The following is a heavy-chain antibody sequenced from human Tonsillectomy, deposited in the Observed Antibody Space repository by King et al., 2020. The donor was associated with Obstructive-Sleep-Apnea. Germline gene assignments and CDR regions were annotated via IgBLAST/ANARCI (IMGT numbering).Heavy chain of an antibody. J-gene: IGHJ4*02. CDR2: ISSSSSYI. CDR1: GFTFSSYS. CDR3: AREADYGDYFDY. Sequence: VQLVESGGGLVKPGGSLRLSCAASGFTFSSYSMNWVRQAPGKGLEWVSSISSSSSYIYYANSVKGRFTISRDNAKNSLYLQMNSLRAEDTAVYYCAREADYGDYFDYWGQGTLVTVSS. D-gene: IGHD4-17*01. V-gene: IGHV3-21*01.